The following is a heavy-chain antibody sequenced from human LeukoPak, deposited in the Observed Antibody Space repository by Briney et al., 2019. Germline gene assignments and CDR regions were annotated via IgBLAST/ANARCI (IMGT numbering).Heavy chain of an antibody. CDR1: GFTFSSYA. CDR2: ISGSGGST. CDR3: AKEQQRDSSGWYLYAFDI. D-gene: IGHD6-19*01. Sequence: GGSLRLSCAASGFTFSSYAMSWVRQAPGKGLEWVSAISGSGGSTYYADSVKGRFTISRDNSKNTLYLQMNSLRAEDTAVYYCAKEQQRDSSGWYLYAFDIWGQGTMVTVSS. V-gene: IGHV3-23*01. J-gene: IGHJ3*02.